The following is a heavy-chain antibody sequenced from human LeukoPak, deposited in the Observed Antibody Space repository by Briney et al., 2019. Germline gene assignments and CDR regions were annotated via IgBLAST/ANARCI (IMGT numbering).Heavy chain of an antibody. J-gene: IGHJ5*02. V-gene: IGHV1-46*01. CDR1: GFTFTSYY. D-gene: IGHD2-15*01. Sequence: GASVKVSCKASGFTFTSYYMHWVRQAPGQGLEWMGIINPSGSYTSYAQKFQGRVTMTRDTSTSTVYMELSSLRSEDTAVYYCARDNSGGSTWWFDPWGQGTLVTVSP. CDR3: ARDNSGGSTWWFDP. CDR2: INPSGSYT.